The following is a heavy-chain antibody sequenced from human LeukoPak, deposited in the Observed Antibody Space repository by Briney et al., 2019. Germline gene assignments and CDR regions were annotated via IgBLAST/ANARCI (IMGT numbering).Heavy chain of an antibody. Sequence: SQTLSLTCAISGDSVSSKSAAWNWIRQSPSRGLEWLGRTYLRSSWIYEYALSVRTRRNLSPDTSKYQFSLQLNSVNAGDTAVYLCASAPDGVLHGRAFDIWGQGILVTVS. CDR2: TYLRSSWIY. CDR3: ASAPDGVLHGRAFDI. CDR1: GDSVSSKSAA. V-gene: IGHV6-1*01. D-gene: IGHD1-14*01. J-gene: IGHJ3*02.